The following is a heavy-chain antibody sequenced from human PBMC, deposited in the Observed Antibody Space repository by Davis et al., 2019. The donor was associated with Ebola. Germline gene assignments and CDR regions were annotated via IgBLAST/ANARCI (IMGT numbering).Heavy chain of an antibody. CDR2: ISYDGSNK. Sequence: PGGSLRLSCAASGFTFSSYGMHWVRQAPGKGLEWVAVISYDGSNKYYADSVKGRFTISRDNAKNSLYLQMNSLRDEDTAVYYCARSYQTITIFGAFDYWGQGTLVTVSS. V-gene: IGHV3-30*03. D-gene: IGHD3-3*01. CDR1: GFTFSSYG. CDR3: ARSYQTITIFGAFDY. J-gene: IGHJ4*02.